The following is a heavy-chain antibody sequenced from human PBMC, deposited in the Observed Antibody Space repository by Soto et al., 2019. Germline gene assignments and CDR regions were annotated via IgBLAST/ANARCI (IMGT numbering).Heavy chain of an antibody. CDR2: THHSGSS. Sequence: QVQLQESGPGLVKPSGTLSLTCAVSGGSISSTNWWSWVRQPPGKGLEWIGETHHSGSSNYNPSLKSRVIIPGAKSKNQFSLKLSSVTAADTAVYYCARAGYGGNSLDYWGQGTLVTVSS. CDR3: ARAGYGGNSLDY. D-gene: IGHD2-21*02. V-gene: IGHV4-4*02. CDR1: GGSISSTNW. J-gene: IGHJ4*02.